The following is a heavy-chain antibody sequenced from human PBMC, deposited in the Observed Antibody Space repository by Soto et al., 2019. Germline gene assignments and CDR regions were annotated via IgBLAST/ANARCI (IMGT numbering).Heavy chain of an antibody. CDR1: GFTFSNYG. V-gene: IGHV3-33*01. Sequence: QVQLVESGGGVVQPGRSLRLSCAASGFTFSNYGMHWVRQAPGKGLEWVAVIWYDGRNEYYADSVKGRFTISRDNSKNTAXVQRTSLSADDTAVYSWASVQGRWYGSGSYQGMDVWGQGTTVTVS. CDR2: IWYDGRNE. CDR3: ASVQGRWYGSGSYQGMDV. D-gene: IGHD3-10*01. J-gene: IGHJ6*02.